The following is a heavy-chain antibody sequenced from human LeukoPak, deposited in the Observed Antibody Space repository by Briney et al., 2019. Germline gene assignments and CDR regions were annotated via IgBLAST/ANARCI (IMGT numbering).Heavy chain of an antibody. Sequence: GGSLRLSCAASGLTFSSYAMSWVRQAPGKGLEWVSAISGSGGSTYYADSVKGRFTISRDNSKNTLYLQMNSLRAEDTAVYYCAKDGTLRYFDWLSGGYYFDYWGQGTLVTVSS. CDR2: ISGSGGST. CDR3: AKDGTLRYFDWLSGGYYFDY. D-gene: IGHD3-9*01. CDR1: GLTFSSYA. J-gene: IGHJ4*02. V-gene: IGHV3-23*01.